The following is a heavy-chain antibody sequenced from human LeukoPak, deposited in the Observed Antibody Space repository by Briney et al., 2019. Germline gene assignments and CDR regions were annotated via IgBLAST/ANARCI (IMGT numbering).Heavy chain of an antibody. CDR2: IKQDGSEK. V-gene: IGHV3-7*01. J-gene: IGHJ4*02. CDR1: GFTFSSYW. D-gene: IGHD3-16*02. Sequence: GGSLRLSCAASGFTFSSYWMSWVRQAPGKGLEWVANIKQDGSEKYYVDSVKGRFTISRDNAKNSLYLQMNSLRAEDTAVYYCARDPTYYDYVWGSYRYGPFFDYWGQGTLVTVSS. CDR3: ARDPTYYDYVWGSYRYGPFFDY.